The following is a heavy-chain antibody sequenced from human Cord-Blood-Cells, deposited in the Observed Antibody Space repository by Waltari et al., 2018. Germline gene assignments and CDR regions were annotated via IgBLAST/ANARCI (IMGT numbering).Heavy chain of an antibody. CDR1: GGSISSSSYY. J-gene: IGHJ4*02. Sequence: QLQLQESGPGLVKPSETLSLTCTVSGGSISSSSYYWGWIRQPPGKGLEWIGSIYYNGSTYYNPSLKSRVTISVDTSKNQFSLKLSSVTAADTAVYYCARQRFLEWLLYYFDYWGQGTLVTVSS. CDR2: IYYNGST. V-gene: IGHV4-39*01. D-gene: IGHD3-3*01. CDR3: ARQRFLEWLLYYFDY.